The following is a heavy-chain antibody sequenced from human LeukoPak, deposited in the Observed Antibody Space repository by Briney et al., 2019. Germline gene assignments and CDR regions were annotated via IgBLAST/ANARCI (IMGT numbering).Heavy chain of an antibody. CDR3: ATKQQPPLFYYYMDV. V-gene: IGHV1-69*13. CDR2: IIPIFGTA. Sequence: GASVKASCKASGGTFSSYAISWVRQAPGQGLEWMGGIIPIFGTANYAQKFQGRVTITADESTSTAYIELSSLRSEDTAVYYCATKQQPPLFYYYMDVWGKGTTVTVSS. J-gene: IGHJ6*03. D-gene: IGHD6-13*01. CDR1: GGTFSSYA.